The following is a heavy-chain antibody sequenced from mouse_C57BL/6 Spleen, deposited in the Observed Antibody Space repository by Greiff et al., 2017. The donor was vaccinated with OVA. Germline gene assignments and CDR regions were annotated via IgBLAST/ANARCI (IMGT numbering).Heavy chain of an antibody. CDR3: TIAWTGSWFAY. V-gene: IGHV5-9-1*02. CDR1: GFTFSSYA. D-gene: IGHD1-1*01. CDR2: ISSGGDYI. J-gene: IGHJ3*01. Sequence: EVQVVESGEGLVKPGGSLKLSCAASGFTFSSYAMSWVRQTPEKRLEWVAYISSGGDYIYYADPVKGRVTISRDNDRKSLYLQMSSLKSEDTSMYYCTIAWTGSWFAYWGQGTLVTVSA.